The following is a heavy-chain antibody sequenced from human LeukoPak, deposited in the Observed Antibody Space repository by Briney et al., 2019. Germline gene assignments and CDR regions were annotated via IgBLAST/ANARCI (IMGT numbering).Heavy chain of an antibody. CDR3: ARYSKPGYGDYLYYFDY. CDR1: GFTLSSYA. Sequence: QPGRSLRLSCAASGFTLSSYAMHWVRQAPGKGLEWVAVISYDGSNKYYADSVKGRFTISRDNSKNTLYLQMNSLRAEDTAVYYCARYSKPGYGDYLYYFDYWGQGTLVTVSS. J-gene: IGHJ4*02. D-gene: IGHD4-17*01. CDR2: ISYDGSNK. V-gene: IGHV3-30*04.